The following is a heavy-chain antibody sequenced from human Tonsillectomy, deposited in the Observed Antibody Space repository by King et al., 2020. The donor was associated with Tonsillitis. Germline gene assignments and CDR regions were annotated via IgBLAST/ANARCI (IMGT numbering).Heavy chain of an antibody. CDR1: GGSISSGGYY. D-gene: IGHD3-10*01. CDR2: IYYSGST. V-gene: IGHV4-31*03. J-gene: IGHJ4*02. CDR3: ARVLWFGELLLDY. Sequence: LQLQESGPGLVKPSQTLSLTCTVSGGSISSGGYYWSWIRQHPGQGLEWIGYIYYSGSTYYNPSLKSRVTISVDTSKNQFSLKLSSVTAADTAVYYCARVLWFGELLLDYWGQGTLVTVSS.